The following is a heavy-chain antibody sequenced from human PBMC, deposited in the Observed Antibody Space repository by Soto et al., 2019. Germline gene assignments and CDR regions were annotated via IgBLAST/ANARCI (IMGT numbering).Heavy chain of an antibody. J-gene: IGHJ4*02. CDR2: ISGSGGSR. V-gene: IGHV3-23*01. Sequence: EVQLLESGGALVQPGGSLRLSCAASGFTFSSYAMSWVRQAPGKGLEWVSTISGSGGSRYYADSVKGRFTISRDSYKNTLYLQMNSLRGEDTAVYYCAKDRGSSSQFDYWGQGTLVTVSS. D-gene: IGHD6-13*01. CDR3: AKDRGSSSQFDY. CDR1: GFTFSSYA.